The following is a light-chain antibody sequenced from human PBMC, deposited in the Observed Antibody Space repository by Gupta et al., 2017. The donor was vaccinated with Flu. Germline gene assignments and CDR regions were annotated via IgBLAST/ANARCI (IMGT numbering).Light chain of an antibody. V-gene: IGLV3-1*01. CDR1: KLEDKY. J-gene: IGLJ2*01. Sequence: SPGQTASITCYGDKLEDKYTSWYQQMPGLSPVLVIYEDTKRPSGIPERFSGSSSGNTATLTISGTQALDEADYYCQAWDSSSVVFGGGTKLTVL. CDR2: EDT. CDR3: QAWDSSSVV.